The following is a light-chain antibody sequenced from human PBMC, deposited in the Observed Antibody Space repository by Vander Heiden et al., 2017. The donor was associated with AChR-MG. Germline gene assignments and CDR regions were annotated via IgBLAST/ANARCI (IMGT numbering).Light chain of an antibody. CDR2: WAS. CDR1: QSVLYSSNNKNY. CDR3: QQYDSTSPWT. V-gene: IGKV4-1*01. J-gene: IGKJ1*01. Sequence: SPDSLAVSLGERATINCKSSQSVLYSSNNKNYLAWYQQKPGQPPKLLIYWASTRESGVPDRFSGSGSGTDFTLTISSLQAEDVAVYYCQQYDSTSPWTFGQGTKVEIK.